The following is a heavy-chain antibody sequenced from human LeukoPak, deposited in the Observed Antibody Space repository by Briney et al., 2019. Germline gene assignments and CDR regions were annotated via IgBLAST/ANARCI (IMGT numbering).Heavy chain of an antibody. D-gene: IGHD6-13*01. V-gene: IGHV3-7*03. Sequence: GGSLRLSCAASGFTFSSYWMSWVRQAPGKGLEWVANINQDGSEKNYVDSVKGRFTISRDNSKDTLYLQMNGLRAEDTAVYFCAKQSAGSAAWYSLHYDFWGQGTLVTVSS. CDR1: GFTFSSYW. J-gene: IGHJ4*02. CDR2: INQDGSEK. CDR3: AKQSAGSAAWYSLHYDF.